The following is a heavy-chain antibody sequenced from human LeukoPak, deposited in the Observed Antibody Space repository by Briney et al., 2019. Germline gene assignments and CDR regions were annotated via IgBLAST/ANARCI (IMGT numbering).Heavy chain of an antibody. J-gene: IGHJ4*02. CDR2: IRQDGGEK. CDR3: ARDEYRSSWY. D-gene: IGHD6-13*01. Sequence: GGSLRLSCAASGFTFSSPWMSWVRQAPGKGLEWVANIRQDGGEKYYVDSVKGRFTISRDNAKNSLYLQMNSLRAEDTVVFYCARDEYRSSWYWGQGTLVTVSS. CDR1: GFTFSSPW. V-gene: IGHV3-7*05.